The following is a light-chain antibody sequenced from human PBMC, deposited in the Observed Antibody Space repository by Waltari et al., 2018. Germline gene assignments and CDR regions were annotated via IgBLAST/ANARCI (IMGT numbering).Light chain of an antibody. CDR3: QQSYSNIYT. V-gene: IGKV1-39*01. CDR2: GAS. Sequence: DIQMTQSPSSLSASVGDRVTITCRASQNINTYLPWYQQKRGRAPNVLISGASRLPSGVPSRFSGSGSGTDFTLIISSLQLEDFATYYCQQSYSNIYTFGQGTKV. J-gene: IGKJ2*01. CDR1: QNINTY.